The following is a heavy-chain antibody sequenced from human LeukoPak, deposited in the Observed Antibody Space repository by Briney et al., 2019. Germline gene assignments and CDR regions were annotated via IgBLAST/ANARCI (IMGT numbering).Heavy chain of an antibody. D-gene: IGHD3-10*01. J-gene: IGHJ6*02. Sequence: GASVKVSCKASGYTFTSYAMNWVRQAPGQGLEWMGWISTNTGNPTYAQGFTGRFVFSLDTSVSTAYLQISSLKAEDTAVYYCARRMGFGDPRYYYYGMDVWGQGTTVTVSS. CDR3: ARRMGFGDPRYYYYGMDV. CDR2: ISTNTGNP. CDR1: GYTFTSYA. V-gene: IGHV7-4-1*02.